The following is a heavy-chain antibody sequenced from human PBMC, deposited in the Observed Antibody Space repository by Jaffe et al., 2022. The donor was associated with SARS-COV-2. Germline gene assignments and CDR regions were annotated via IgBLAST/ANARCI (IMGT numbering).Heavy chain of an antibody. CDR3: AKDLDQLAYQGDYFDY. CDR1: GFTFSSYA. V-gene: IGHV3-23*01. CDR2: ISGSGVST. Sequence: EVQLLESGGGLVQPGGSLRLSCAASGFTFSSYAMSWVRQAPGKGLEWVSVISGSGVSTYFADSVKGRFTISRDNSKNTLYLQMNSLRAEDTAVYYCAKDLDQLAYQGDYFDYWGQGTLVTVSS. D-gene: IGHD2-2*01. J-gene: IGHJ4*02.